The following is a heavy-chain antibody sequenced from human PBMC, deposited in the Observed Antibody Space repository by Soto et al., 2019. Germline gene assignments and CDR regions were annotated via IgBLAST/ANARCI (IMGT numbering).Heavy chain of an antibody. D-gene: IGHD1-7*01. J-gene: IGHJ4*02. CDR2: IYYSGST. V-gene: IGHV4-59*01. CDR1: GGSISSYY. CDR3: ARRYGTTLDY. Sequence: PSETLSLSCTVSGGSISSYYWSWIRQPPGKGLEWIGYIYYSGSTNYNPSLKSRVTISVDTSKNQFSLKLSSVTAADTAVYYCARRYGTTLDYWGQGTLVTGSS.